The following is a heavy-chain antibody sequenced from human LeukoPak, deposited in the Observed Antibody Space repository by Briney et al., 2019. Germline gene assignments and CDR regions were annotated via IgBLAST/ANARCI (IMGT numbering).Heavy chain of an antibody. Sequence: GGSLRLSCASSGFTFSNYWMSWVRQAPGKGLEWVANIKQDGSEKYYVDSVRGRFTISRDNAKNSLYLQMNSLRGEDTAVFYCARAAGYYASTSGFDYWGQGTLVTVSS. D-gene: IGHD3-22*01. CDR2: IKQDGSEK. V-gene: IGHV3-7*01. CDR1: GFTFSNYW. CDR3: ARAAGYYASTSGFDY. J-gene: IGHJ4*02.